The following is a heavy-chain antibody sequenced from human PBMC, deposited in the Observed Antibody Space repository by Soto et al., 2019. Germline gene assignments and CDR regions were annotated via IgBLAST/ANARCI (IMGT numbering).Heavy chain of an antibody. V-gene: IGHV1-69*13. CDR1: GGTFSSYA. J-gene: IGHJ6*02. Sequence: SVKVSCKASGGTFSSYAMSWVRQAPGQGLEWMGGIIPIFGTANYAQKFQGRVTITADESTSTAYMELSSLRSEDTAVYYCARPANPPIDCGGDCYSPHAAYYYYGMDVWGQGTTVTVS. CDR3: ARPANPPIDCGGDCYSPHAAYYYYGMDV. CDR2: IIPIFGTA. D-gene: IGHD2-21*02.